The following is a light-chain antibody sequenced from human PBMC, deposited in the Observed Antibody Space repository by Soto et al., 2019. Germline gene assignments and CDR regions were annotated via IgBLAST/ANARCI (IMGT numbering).Light chain of an antibody. CDR2: EGS. CDR1: SSDVGGYNF. J-gene: IGLJ1*01. Sequence: QSVLTQPASVSGSPGQSITISCTGTSSDVGGYNFVAWFQQYPGKAPKLMIYEGSQRPSGVSTRFSGSRSGNTASPTISGLQAEDEADYYCCSYAGSSTYVFGTGTKLTVL. V-gene: IGLV2-23*01. CDR3: CSYAGSSTYV.